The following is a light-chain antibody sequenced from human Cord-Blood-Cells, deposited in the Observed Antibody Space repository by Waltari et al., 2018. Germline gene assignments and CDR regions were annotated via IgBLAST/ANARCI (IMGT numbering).Light chain of an antibody. Sequence: QSALTQPASVSGSPGQSITISCPGTSRDVGSYNLVPWYQQHPGKAPKLTIYEGSKRPSGVSNRISGSKSGNTASLTISGLQAEDEADYFCCSYAGSSTWVFGGGTKLTVL. J-gene: IGLJ3*02. CDR1: SRDVGSYNL. V-gene: IGLV2-23*01. CDR3: CSYAGSSTWV. CDR2: EGS.